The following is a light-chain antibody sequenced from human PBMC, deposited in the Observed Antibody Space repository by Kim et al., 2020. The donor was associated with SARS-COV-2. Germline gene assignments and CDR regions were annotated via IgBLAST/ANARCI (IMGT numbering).Light chain of an antibody. Sequence: PAESATLSCMARQSVSSYLAWYQQKPGQAPRLLIYDASTSATGIPARFSGSGSGTDFTLTISSLEPEDFAVYYCQQHSNWPPALTFGGGTKVDIK. J-gene: IGKJ4*01. V-gene: IGKV3-11*01. CDR3: QQHSNWPPALT. CDR2: DAS. CDR1: QSVSSY.